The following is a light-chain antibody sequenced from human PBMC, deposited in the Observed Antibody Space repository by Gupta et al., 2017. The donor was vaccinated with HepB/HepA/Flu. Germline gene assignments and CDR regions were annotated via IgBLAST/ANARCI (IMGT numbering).Light chain of an antibody. J-gene: IGLJ2*01. Sequence: SVLTTPPSVSGTAGQRVTIYCSGTRANIGSNTVNWYQQVPGTAPKLLIHTNNQGPSGVPDRFSGSKSGTSASLAISGLQAEDEADYYCATWDDSMNGYVVFGGGTKLTVL. CDR1: RANIGSNT. CDR3: ATWDDSMNGYVV. V-gene: IGLV1-44*01. CDR2: TNN.